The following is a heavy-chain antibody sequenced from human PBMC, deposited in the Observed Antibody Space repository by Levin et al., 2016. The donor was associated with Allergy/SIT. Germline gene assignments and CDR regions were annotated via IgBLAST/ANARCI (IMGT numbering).Heavy chain of an antibody. Sequence: VRQMPGKGLEWMGIIYPGDSDTRYSPSFQGQVTISADKSISTAYLQWSSLKASDTAMYYCVRGGYDILTGYYKARGDYWGQGTLVTVSS. CDR3: VRGGYDILTGYYKARGDY. CDR2: IYPGDSDT. V-gene: IGHV5-51*01. J-gene: IGHJ4*02. D-gene: IGHD3-9*01.